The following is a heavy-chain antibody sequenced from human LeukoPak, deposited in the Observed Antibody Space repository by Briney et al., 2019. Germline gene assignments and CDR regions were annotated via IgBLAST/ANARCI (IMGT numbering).Heavy chain of an antibody. V-gene: IGHV3-11*04. CDR2: ISRSGSTK. D-gene: IGHD3-3*01. CDR1: GFTFSDYN. CDR3: ARRNSHRHYDFWSGRVPYYYYYYMDV. J-gene: IGHJ6*03. Sequence: GGSLRLSCAASGFTFSDYNMRWIRQAPGKGLEWVSSISRSGSTKYYADSVKGRFTISRDNAKNSLYLQMNSLRAEDTAVYYCARRNSHRHYDFWSGRVPYYYYYYMDVWGKGTTVTVSS.